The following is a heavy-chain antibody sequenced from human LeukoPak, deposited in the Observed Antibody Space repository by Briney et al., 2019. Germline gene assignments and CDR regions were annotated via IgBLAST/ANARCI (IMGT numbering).Heavy chain of an antibody. CDR2: ISSSSSYI. CDR1: GFIFSSYS. J-gene: IGHJ4*02. D-gene: IGHD6-19*01. CDR3: ARGGQQWLVPFDY. Sequence: GGSLRLSCAASGFIFSSYSMNWVRQAPGKGLEWVSSISSSSSYIYYADSVKGRFTISRDNAKNSLYLQMNSLRAEDTAVYYCARGGQQWLVPFDYWGQGTLVTVSS. V-gene: IGHV3-21*01.